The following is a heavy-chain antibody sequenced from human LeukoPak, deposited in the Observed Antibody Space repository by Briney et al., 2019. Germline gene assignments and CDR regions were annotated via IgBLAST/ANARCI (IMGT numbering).Heavy chain of an antibody. CDR1: GGSISSSNW. CDR3: ARHKDYYGSGSYSRAYDY. V-gene: IGHV4-4*02. J-gene: IGHJ4*02. CDR2: INHSGST. D-gene: IGHD3-10*01. Sequence: SETLSLTCAVSGGSISSSNWWSWIRQPPGKGLEWIGEINHSGSTNYNPSLKSRVTISVDTSKNQFSLKLSSVTAADTAVYYCARHKDYYGSGSYSRAYDYWGQGTLVTVSS.